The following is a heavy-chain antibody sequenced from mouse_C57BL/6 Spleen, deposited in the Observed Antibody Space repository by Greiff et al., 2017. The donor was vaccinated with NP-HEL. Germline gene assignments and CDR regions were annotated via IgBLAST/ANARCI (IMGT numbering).Heavy chain of an antibody. CDR1: GYTFTSYW. V-gene: IGHV1-61*01. J-gene: IGHJ2*01. CDR2: IYPSDSET. Sequence: VQLQQPGAELVRPGSSVKLSCKASGYTFTSYWMDWVKQRPGQGLEWIGNIYPSDSETHYNQKFKDKATLTVDKSSSTAYMQLSSLTSEDSAVYYCARSHGKYFGYWGQGTTLTVSS. D-gene: IGHD2-1*01. CDR3: ARSHGKYFGY.